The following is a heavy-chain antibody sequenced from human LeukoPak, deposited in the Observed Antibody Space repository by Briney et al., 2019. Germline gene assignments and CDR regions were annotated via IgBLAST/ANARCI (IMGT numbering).Heavy chain of an antibody. CDR1: GFTFSSYW. J-gene: IGHJ4*02. D-gene: IGHD2-2*01. V-gene: IGHV3-74*01. CDR3: ARVRYCSSTSCYVFDY. CDR2: INTDGSST. Sequence: SGGSLRLSCAASGFTFSSYWMHWVRQAPGKGLVWVSRINTDGSSTSCAASVKGRFTISRDNAKNTLYLQMNSLRAEDTAVYYCARVRYCSSTSCYVFDYWGQGTLVTVSS.